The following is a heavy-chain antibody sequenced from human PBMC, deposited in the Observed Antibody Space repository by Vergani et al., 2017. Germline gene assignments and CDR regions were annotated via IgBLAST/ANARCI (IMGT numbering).Heavy chain of an antibody. V-gene: IGHV3-30*18. CDR2: ISYDGSNK. CDR3: AKEGASITIFGVVSEFDY. J-gene: IGHJ4*02. D-gene: IGHD3-3*01. Sequence: QVQLVESGGGVVQPGRSLRLSCAASGFTFSNYSMHWVRQAPGKGLEWVAVISYDGSNKYYADSVKGRFTISRDNSKNTLYLQMNSLRAEDTALYYCAKEGASITIFGVVSEFDYWGQGTLVTVSS. CDR1: GFTFSNYS.